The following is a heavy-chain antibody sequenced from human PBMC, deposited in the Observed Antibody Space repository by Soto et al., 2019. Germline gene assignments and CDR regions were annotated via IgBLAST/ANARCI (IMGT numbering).Heavy chain of an antibody. CDR1: GFTFSSYA. Sequence: DVQLLESGGDLVQPGGSLRLSCAASGFTFSSYAMSWVRQAPGKGLEWVSSMSGAGRSSYDADSVKGRFTISRDNSKNTLYLQMNNLRAEDTALYYCAQGPIFGVENIYDYWGQGTLVTVS. D-gene: IGHD3-3*01. CDR2: MSGAGRSS. CDR3: AQGPIFGVENIYDY. J-gene: IGHJ4*02. V-gene: IGHV3-23*01.